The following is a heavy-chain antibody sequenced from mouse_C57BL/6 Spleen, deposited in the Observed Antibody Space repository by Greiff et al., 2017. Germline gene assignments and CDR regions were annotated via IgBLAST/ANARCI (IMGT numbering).Heavy chain of an antibody. CDR1: GFTFTDYY. CDR3: AISTVVVDYAMDY. V-gene: IGHV7-3*01. J-gene: IGHJ4*01. D-gene: IGHD1-1*01. Sequence: EVQGVESGGGLVQPGGSLSLSCAASGFTFTDYYMSWVRQPPGKALEWLGFIRHKANGSTKEYSASVKGRFTISRDNSQSILYLQMNALRAEDSATYYCAISTVVVDYAMDYWGQGTSVTVSS. CDR2: IRHKANGSTK.